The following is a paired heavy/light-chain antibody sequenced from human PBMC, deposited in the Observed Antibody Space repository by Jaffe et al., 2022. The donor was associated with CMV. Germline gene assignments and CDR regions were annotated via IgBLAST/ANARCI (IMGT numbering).Heavy chain of an antibody. J-gene: IGHJ4*02. V-gene: IGHV4-39*01. CDR3: VSLIWSGYPYFDY. D-gene: IGHD3-3*01. CDR2: VYFAGTT. Sequence: QLQLQESGPGLVQPSETLSLTCSVSGDSISSRTYFWGWIRQPPGKGLELIGCVYFAGTTYDNPSLKSRVTISLDTSKNQFSLSLSSVTAADTAVYYCVSLIWSGYPYFDYWGQGILVTVSS. CDR1: GDSISSRTYF.
Light chain of an antibody. V-gene: IGKV1-39*01. CDR2: AAS. Sequence: DIQMTQSPSSLSASVGDRVTITCRASRHISRYLNWYQHRPGKAPKLLIYAASSLQSGVPSRFSGSGFGTEFALTISSLQPEDFATYYCQQSYSTPYTFGQGTKLEIK. CDR1: RHISRY. CDR3: QQSYSTPYT. J-gene: IGKJ2*01.